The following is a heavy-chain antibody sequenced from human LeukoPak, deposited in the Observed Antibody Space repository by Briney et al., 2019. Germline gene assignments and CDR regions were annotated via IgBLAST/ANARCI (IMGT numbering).Heavy chain of an antibody. D-gene: IGHD6-13*01. CDR1: GGTFSSYA. CDR3: ARGGEAAALIGTGEGEAQNLDY. V-gene: IGHV1-69*06. CDR2: IIPIFGTA. Sequence: SVKVSCKASGGTFSSYAISWVRQAPGQGLEWMGGIIPIFGTANYAQTFQSRVTITADKSTSTAYMELSSLRSEDTAVYYCARGGEAAALIGTGEGEAQNLDYRGQGTLVTVSS. J-gene: IGHJ4*02.